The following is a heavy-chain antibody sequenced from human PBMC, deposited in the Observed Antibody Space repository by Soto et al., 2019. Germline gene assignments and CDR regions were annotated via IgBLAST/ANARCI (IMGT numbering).Heavy chain of an antibody. CDR2: IIPILGIA. J-gene: IGHJ4*02. CDR3: ARRAAAGDDY. Sequence: QVQLVQSGAEVKKPGSSVKVSCKASGGTFSSYTISWVRQAPGQGLEWMGRIIPILGIANYAQKFQGRVTIIXDKATSTAYMERSSLRSEDTAVYYCARRAAAGDDYWGQGTLVTVSS. D-gene: IGHD6-13*01. V-gene: IGHV1-69*02. CDR1: GGTFSSYT.